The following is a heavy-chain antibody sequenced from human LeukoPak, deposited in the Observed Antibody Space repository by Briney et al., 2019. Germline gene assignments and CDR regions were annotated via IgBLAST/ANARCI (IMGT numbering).Heavy chain of an antibody. J-gene: IGHJ6*03. CDR2: ISGSGGST. CDR3: AKNDAPSGGHYYMDV. Sequence: GGSLRLSCAASGFTFSNYAMSWVRQAPGKGLEWVSAISGSGGSTYYADSVKGRFTISRDNSDNTLYLQMNSLRAEDTAVYYCAKNDAPSGGHYYMDVWGKGTTVTVSS. V-gene: IGHV3-23*01. D-gene: IGHD1-1*01. CDR1: GFTFSNYA.